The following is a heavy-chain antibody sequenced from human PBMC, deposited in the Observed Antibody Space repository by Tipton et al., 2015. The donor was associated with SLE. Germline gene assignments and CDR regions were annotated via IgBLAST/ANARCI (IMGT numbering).Heavy chain of an antibody. CDR2: IYYSGRT. V-gene: IGHV4-59*11. CDR3: AREGRYPYYYYYMDV. D-gene: IGHD2-2*01. J-gene: IGHJ6*03. Sequence: TLSLTCTVFGGSISSHYCSWFRQPPGKGLEWIGDIYYSGRTNYNPSPKSRGTISVDTSKNQFSLKLSSVTAADTAVYYCAREGRYPYYYYYMDVWGKGTTVTVSS. CDR1: GGSISSHY.